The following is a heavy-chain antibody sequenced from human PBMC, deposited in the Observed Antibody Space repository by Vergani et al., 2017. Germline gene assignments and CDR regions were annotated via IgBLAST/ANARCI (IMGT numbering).Heavy chain of an antibody. CDR2: ISYDGTQK. J-gene: IGHJ1*01. D-gene: IGHD1-1*01. CDR3: ATKSCGTPGCQIGDFRE. Sequence: VHLVESGGGVVQPGRSLRLSCVVSGFTSSYYGMHWVRQAPGKGLEWVAVISYDGTQKYYADSVKGRFTISRDNSKSTLYLQMNSLRTEDTAVYYCATKSCGTPGCQIGDFREWGQGTLVTVSS. V-gene: IGHV3-30*03. CDR1: GFTSSYYG.